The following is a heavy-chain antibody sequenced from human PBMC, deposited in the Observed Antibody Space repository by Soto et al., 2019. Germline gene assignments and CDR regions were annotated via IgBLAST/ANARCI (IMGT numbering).Heavy chain of an antibody. D-gene: IGHD6-19*01. CDR1: GDSVSSNSAA. CDR3: ASADSSGWYPYYYYGMDV. J-gene: IGHJ6*02. Sequence: SQTLSLTCAISGDSVSSNSAAWNCVKQSPSRGLEWLGRTYYRSKWYNDDAVSVKRRITINPDTSKNQFSLQLNSVTPEDTAVYYCASADSSGWYPYYYYGMDVWGQGTTVTVSS. CDR2: TYYRSKWYN. V-gene: IGHV6-1*01.